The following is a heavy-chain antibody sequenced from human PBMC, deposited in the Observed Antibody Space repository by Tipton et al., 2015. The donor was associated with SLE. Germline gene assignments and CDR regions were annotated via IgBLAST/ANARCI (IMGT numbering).Heavy chain of an antibody. J-gene: IGHJ4*02. CDR3: ARGPSWSGYYYYFDY. D-gene: IGHD3-3*01. CDR1: GYTFTSYD. CDR2: MNPNSGNT. Sequence: QLVQSGAEVKKPGAAVKVSCKASGYTFTSYDINWVRQATGQGLEWMGWMNPNSGNTGYAQKFQGRVTITRTTAISTAYMELSSLRSEDTAVGYCARGPSWSGYYYYFDYWGQGTLVTVSS. V-gene: IGHV1-8*01.